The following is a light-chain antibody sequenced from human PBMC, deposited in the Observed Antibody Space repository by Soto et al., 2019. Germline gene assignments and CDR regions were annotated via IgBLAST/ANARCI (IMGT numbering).Light chain of an antibody. CDR3: QQYGSSPYT. CDR1: QSVSSSY. CDR2: GAS. Sequence: IGLTKSPGTLSLSPGERATLSCRASQSVSSSYLAWYQQKPGQAPRHLIYGASSRATGIPDRFSGSGSGTDFTLTISRLEPEDIAVYYCQQYGSSPYTFGQGTKLEIK. V-gene: IGKV3-20*01. J-gene: IGKJ2*01.